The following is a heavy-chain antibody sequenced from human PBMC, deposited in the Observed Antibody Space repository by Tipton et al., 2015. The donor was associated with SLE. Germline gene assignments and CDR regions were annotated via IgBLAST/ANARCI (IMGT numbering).Heavy chain of an antibody. CDR2: IYYSGST. D-gene: IGHD4-17*01. CDR1: GGSISSYY. CDR3: ARASTLTTVTTLDYYGMDV. Sequence: TLSLTCTVSGGSISSYYWSWIRQPPGKGLEWIGYIYYSGSTNYNPSLKGRVTISVDTSKNQFSLKLSSVTAADTAVYYCARASTLTTVTTLDYYGMDVWGQGTTVTVSS. V-gene: IGHV4-59*01. J-gene: IGHJ6*02.